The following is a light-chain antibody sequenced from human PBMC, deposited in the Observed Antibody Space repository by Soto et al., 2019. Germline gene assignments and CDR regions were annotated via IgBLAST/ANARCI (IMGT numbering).Light chain of an antibody. V-gene: IGKV3-15*01. J-gene: IGKJ5*01. Sequence: EIVITHSPATLSVSPGERATLSCRASQSFSINLAWYQQKPAQAPRLLIYGASTRATGVPARFSGSGFGTDVTVGVSGLHYEDFAVYYCQQDNNWPRTCGQRTVLEIK. CDR2: GAS. CDR1: QSFSIN. CDR3: QQDNNWPRT.